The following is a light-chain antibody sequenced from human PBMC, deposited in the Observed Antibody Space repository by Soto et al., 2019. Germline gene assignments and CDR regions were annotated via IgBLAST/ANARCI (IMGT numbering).Light chain of an antibody. CDR3: QQRSDWPLT. V-gene: IGKV3D-20*02. J-gene: IGKJ5*01. Sequence: ELVLTQSPGTLSLSPGESAALSCRASQPVSSSYLAWYQQKPGQAPRLLIYDVSNRASGIPARFSGSGSETDFTLTISSLEPEDFAVYYCQQRSDWPLTFGQGTRLENK. CDR2: DVS. CDR1: QPVSSSY.